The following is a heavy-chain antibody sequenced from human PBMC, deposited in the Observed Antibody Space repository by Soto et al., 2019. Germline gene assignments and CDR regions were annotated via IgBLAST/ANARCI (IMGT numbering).Heavy chain of an antibody. V-gene: IGHV3-23*01. CDR2: ISGSGGST. CDR1: GFTFSSYA. Sequence: EVQLLESGGGLVQPGGSLRLSCAASGFTFSSYAMSWVRQAPGKGLEWVSSISGSGGSTHYADSVKGRFTISRDNSKNTLYLQMNSLRAEDTAVYYCAKDQPYCSRGSCYGTVPFDYWGQGTLVTVSS. D-gene: IGHD2-15*01. J-gene: IGHJ4*02. CDR3: AKDQPYCSRGSCYGTVPFDY.